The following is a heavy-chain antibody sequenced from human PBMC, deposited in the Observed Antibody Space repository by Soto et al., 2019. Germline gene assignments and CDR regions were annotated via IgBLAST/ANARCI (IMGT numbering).Heavy chain of an antibody. CDR2: ISAYNGNT. CDR3: ARDISGGNRPYYYYGMDV. CDR1: GYTFTSYG. J-gene: IGHJ6*02. D-gene: IGHD2-15*01. Sequence: GASVKVSCKASGYTFTSYGISWVRQAPGQGLEWMGWISAYNGNTNYAQKLQGRVTMTTDTSTSTAYMELRGLRSDDTAVYYCARDISGGNRPYYYYGMDVWGRGTTVTVSS. V-gene: IGHV1-18*01.